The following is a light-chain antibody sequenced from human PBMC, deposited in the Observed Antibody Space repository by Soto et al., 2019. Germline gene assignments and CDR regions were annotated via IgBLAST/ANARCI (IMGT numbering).Light chain of an antibody. V-gene: IGKV3-15*01. CDR2: GAS. Sequence: ILMTQSPATLSVSPGERATLSCRASQSVRSNLAWYQQTPGQAPRLLIYGASTRATGIPARFSGSGSGTEFTLTISSLQSEDFEVYYCQQYNNSPETFGQGTKVDNK. J-gene: IGKJ1*01. CDR1: QSVRSN. CDR3: QQYNNSPET.